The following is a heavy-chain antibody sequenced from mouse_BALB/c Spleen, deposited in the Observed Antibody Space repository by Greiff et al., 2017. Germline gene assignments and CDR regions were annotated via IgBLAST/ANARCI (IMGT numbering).Heavy chain of an antibody. CDR3: ARSSHYAMDY. CDR2: ISTYYGDA. V-gene: IGHV1S137*01. Sequence: VQLQQSGAELVRPGVSVKISCKGSGYTFTDYAMHWVKQSHAKSLEWIGVISTYYGDASYNQKFKGKATMTVDKSSSTAYMELARLTSEDSAIYYCARSSHYAMDYWGQGTSVTVSS. J-gene: IGHJ4*01. CDR1: GYTFTDYA.